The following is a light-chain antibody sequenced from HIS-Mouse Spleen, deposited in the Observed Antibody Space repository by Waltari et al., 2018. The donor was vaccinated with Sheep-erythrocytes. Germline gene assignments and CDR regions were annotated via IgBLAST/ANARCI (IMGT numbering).Light chain of an antibody. J-gene: IGLJ3*02. CDR1: SSDVGSYNL. CDR3: CSYAGSSTPWV. V-gene: IGLV2-23*01. CDR2: EGS. Sequence: QSALTQPASVSGSPGQSITISCTGTSSDVGSYNLVPWYQQHPGKAHKLMIYEGSKRPSGVSNRFSGSKSGNTASLTISGLQAEDEADYYCCSYAGSSTPWVFGGGTKLTVL.